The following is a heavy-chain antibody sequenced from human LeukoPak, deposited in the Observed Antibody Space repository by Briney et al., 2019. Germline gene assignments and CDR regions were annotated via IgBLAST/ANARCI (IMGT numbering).Heavy chain of an antibody. D-gene: IGHD5-12*01. CDR1: GFIFSDYY. Sequence: TGGSLRLSCAASGFIFSDYYMDWVRQAPGKGLEWVARTRNKADSHATEYAASVKGRFSISRDDSRNSMYLRMNSLKTEDTAVYYCARTRGYSGYDGYWGQGTLVIVSS. V-gene: IGHV3-72*01. CDR3: ARTRGYSGYDGY. CDR2: TRNKADSHAT. J-gene: IGHJ4*02.